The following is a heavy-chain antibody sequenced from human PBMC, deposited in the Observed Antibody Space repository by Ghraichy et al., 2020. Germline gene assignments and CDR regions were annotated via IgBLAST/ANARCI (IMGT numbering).Heavy chain of an antibody. V-gene: IGHV4-59*01. Sequence: SETLSLTCTVSGVSISTYYWGWIRQTPSNGLEWIGFVHYDGSTVYSSSLRSRVTIFIDQSNNQFSLNLRSVSAADTAIYYCARWSYGQWGGNWFDPWGQGTLVTVSS. D-gene: IGHD1-26*01. CDR1: GVSISTYY. J-gene: IGHJ5*02. CDR2: VHYDGST. CDR3: ARWSYGQWGGNWFDP.